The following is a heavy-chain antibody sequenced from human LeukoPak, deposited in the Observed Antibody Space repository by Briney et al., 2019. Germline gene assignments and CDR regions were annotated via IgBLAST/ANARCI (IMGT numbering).Heavy chain of an antibody. Sequence: SETLSLTCAVYGGSFSGYYWSWIRQPPGKGLEWIGEINHSGSTNYNPSLKSRVTISVDTSKNQFSLKLSSVTAADTAVYYCARRGSGSYYRYYYYYMDVWGKGTTVTISS. CDR2: INHSGST. D-gene: IGHD3-10*01. V-gene: IGHV4-34*01. J-gene: IGHJ6*03. CDR3: ARRGSGSYYRYYYYYMDV. CDR1: GGSFSGYY.